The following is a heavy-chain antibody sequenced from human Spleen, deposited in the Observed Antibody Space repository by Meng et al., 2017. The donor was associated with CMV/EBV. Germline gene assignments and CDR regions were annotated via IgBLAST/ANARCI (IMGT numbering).Heavy chain of an antibody. D-gene: IGHD5-18*01. J-gene: IGHJ4*02. CDR1: GFIFSRNA. CDR3: AKIPGYSYGRFDY. V-gene: IGHV3-30-3*02. CDR2: ISYDGSDK. Sequence: GGSLRLSCAASGFIFSRNAMHWVRQAPGKGLEWVTVISYDGSDKYYADSVKGRFTISRDNSKNTLYLQMNSLRAEDTAVYYCAKIPGYSYGRFDYWGQGTLVTVSS.